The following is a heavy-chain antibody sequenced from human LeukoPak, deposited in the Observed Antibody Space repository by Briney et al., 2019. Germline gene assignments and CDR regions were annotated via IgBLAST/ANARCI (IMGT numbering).Heavy chain of an antibody. V-gene: IGHV4-31*03. CDR3: AREGVAATRSWFDP. J-gene: IGHJ5*02. Sequence: SQTLSLTCTVSGGSISSGGYYWSWIRQHPGKGLEWIGYIYYSGSTYYNPSLKSRVTISVDTSKNQFSLKLSSVTAADTAVYYCAREGVAATRSWFDPWGQGTLVTVSS. CDR1: GGSISSGGYY. D-gene: IGHD2-15*01. CDR2: IYYSGST.